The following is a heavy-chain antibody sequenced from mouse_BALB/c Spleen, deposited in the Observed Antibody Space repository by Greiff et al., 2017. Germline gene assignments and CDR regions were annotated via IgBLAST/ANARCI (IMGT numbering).Heavy chain of an antibody. D-gene: IGHD3-3*01. CDR2: ISYSGST. CDR3: ARGTSYFDV. J-gene: IGHJ1*01. V-gene: IGHV3-2*02. Sequence: EVHLVESGPGLVKPSQSLSLTCTVTGYSITSDYAWNWIRQFPGNKLEWMGYISYSGSTSYNPSLKSRISITRDTSKNQFFLQLNSVTTEDTATYYCARGTSYFDVWGAGTTVTVSS. CDR1: GYSITSDYA.